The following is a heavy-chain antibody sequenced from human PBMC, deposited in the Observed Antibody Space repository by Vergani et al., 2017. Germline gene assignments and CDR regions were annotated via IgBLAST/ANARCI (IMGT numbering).Heavy chain of an antibody. Sequence: QVQLVQSGAEVKKPGSSVKVSCKASGGTFSSYAISWVRQAPGQGLELMGGIIPIFGTANYAQKFQGRVTITADESTSTAYMELSSLRSEDTAVYYCARDAYYGSGSYYNVRYFQHWGQGTLVTVSS. CDR2: IIPIFGTA. D-gene: IGHD3-10*01. CDR1: GGTFSSYA. CDR3: ARDAYYGSGSYYNVRYFQH. J-gene: IGHJ1*01. V-gene: IGHV1-69*12.